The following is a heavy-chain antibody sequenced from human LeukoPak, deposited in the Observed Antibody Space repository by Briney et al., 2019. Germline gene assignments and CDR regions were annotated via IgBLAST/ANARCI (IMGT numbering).Heavy chain of an antibody. Sequence: ASVTVSCTASGYTFTGYYMHWVRQAPGQGLEWMGWINPNSGGTNYAQKFQGRVTMTRDTSISTAYMELSRLRSDDTAVYYCARGDFALGHALVTYYYDSSGRTGQTFDYWGQGTLVTVSS. V-gene: IGHV1-2*02. CDR1: GYTFTGYY. D-gene: IGHD3-22*01. CDR3: ARGDFALGHALVTYYYDSSGRTGQTFDY. J-gene: IGHJ4*02. CDR2: INPNSGGT.